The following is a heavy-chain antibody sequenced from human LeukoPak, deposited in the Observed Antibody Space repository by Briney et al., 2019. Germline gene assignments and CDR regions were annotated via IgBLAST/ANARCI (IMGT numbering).Heavy chain of an antibody. D-gene: IGHD3-22*01. J-gene: IGHJ5*02. CDR3: ARAAVYYYDSSGYPTGWFDP. CDR1: GGSISSYY. CDR2: IYYSGST. V-gene: IGHV4-59*01. Sequence: KPSETLSLTCTVSGGSISSYYWSWIRQPPGKGLEWIGYIYYSGSTNYSPSLKSRVTISVDTSKNQFSLKLSSVTAADTAVYYCARAAVYYYDSSGYPTGWFDPWGQGTLVTVSS.